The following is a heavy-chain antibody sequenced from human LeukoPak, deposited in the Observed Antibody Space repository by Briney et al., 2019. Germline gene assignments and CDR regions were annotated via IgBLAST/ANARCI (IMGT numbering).Heavy chain of an antibody. CDR2: ITSSSGTK. CDR3: ARLRYGPYGMDV. Sequence: GGSLRLSCAASGFTFSNYNMNWVRQAPGKGLEWVSYITSSSGTKHYADSVKGRFAISRDNADNSLFLQMNSLGAEDTAVYYCARLRYGPYGMDVWGQGTTVTVSS. D-gene: IGHD5-18*01. CDR1: GFTFSNYN. V-gene: IGHV3-48*04. J-gene: IGHJ6*02.